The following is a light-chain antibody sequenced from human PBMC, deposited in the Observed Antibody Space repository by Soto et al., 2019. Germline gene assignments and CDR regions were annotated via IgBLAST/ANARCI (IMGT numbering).Light chain of an antibody. CDR3: QQSYGTPPT. J-gene: IGKJ1*01. CDR1: QQFTSY. V-gene: IGKV1-39*01. CDR2: DGS. Sequence: DIQMTQSPPSLSASVGDRVTINCRASQQFTSYVNWYQQKDGKAPKLLISDGSTLQTGVPPRFSGTGSGTDFTLTVNGLQPEDFATYYCQQSYGTPPTFGQATTVEVK.